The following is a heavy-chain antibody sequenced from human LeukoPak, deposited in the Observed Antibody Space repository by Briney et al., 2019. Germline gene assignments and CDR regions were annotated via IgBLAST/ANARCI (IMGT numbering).Heavy chain of an antibody. CDR1: GGTFSSYA. CDR3: ARSSGWEY. D-gene: IGHD6-19*01. Sequence: ASVKVSCKATGGTFSSYAINWVRQAPGQGLEWMGIINPSGGSTSYAQKFQGRVTMTRDTSTSTVYMELSSLRSEDTAVYYCARSSGWEYWGQGTLVTVSS. CDR2: INPSGGST. V-gene: IGHV1-46*03. J-gene: IGHJ4*02.